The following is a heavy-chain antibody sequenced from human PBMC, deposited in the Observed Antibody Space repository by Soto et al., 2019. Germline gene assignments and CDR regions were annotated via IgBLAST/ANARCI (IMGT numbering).Heavy chain of an antibody. CDR2: IIPYYNTL. D-gene: IGHD6-13*01. CDR1: EGTFNSYA. CDR3: ASGASRWYPYFFDS. Sequence: QAQVVQSGAEVRKPGSSVKLSCKASEGTFNSYAIAWVRQAPGQGLEWMGGIIPYYNTLNYAQKFQDRVTVTADDSTNTVYMELSSLXSDXXXXXFCASGASRWYPYFFDSWAQGTLVTVSS. V-gene: IGHV1-69*01. J-gene: IGHJ4*02.